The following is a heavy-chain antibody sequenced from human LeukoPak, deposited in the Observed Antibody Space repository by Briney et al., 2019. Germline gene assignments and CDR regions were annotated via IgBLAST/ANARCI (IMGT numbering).Heavy chain of an antibody. CDR2: IYSDDST. V-gene: IGHV3-53*04. CDR3: ARGGYSGYDRDAFDI. J-gene: IGHJ3*02. D-gene: IGHD5-12*01. CDR1: GFTFSTYA. Sequence: PGGSLRLSCAASGFTFSTYAMSWVRQAPGKGLEWVSVIYSDDSTYYADSVKGRFTISRHNSKNTLYLQMNSLRAEDTAVYYCARGGYSGYDRDAFDIWGQGTMVTVSS.